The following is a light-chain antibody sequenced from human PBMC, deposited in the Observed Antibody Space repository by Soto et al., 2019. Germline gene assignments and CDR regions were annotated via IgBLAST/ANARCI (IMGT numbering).Light chain of an antibody. V-gene: IGLV2-14*01. CDR1: SSDVGAYNY. Sequence: QSALTQPASVSGSPGQSITISCTGTSSDVGAYNYVSWYQQHPVKAPKLMIYDVSSRPSGISNRFSGSKSGNTASLTISGVHAEDEADYYCSSCASSSTVIFGGGTKLTVL. CDR2: DVS. CDR3: SSCASSSTVI. J-gene: IGLJ2*01.